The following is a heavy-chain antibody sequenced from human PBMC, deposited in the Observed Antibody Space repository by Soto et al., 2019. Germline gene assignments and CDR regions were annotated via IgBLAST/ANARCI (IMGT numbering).Heavy chain of an antibody. J-gene: IGHJ4*02. V-gene: IGHV3-23*01. CDR1: GFTFSSYA. CDR2: ISGSGGST. CDR3: AKARGLIVVVPAASDY. D-gene: IGHD2-2*01. Sequence: GGSLRLSCAASGFTFSSYAMSWVRQAPGKGLEWVSAISGSGGSTYYADSVKGRFTISRDNSKNTLYLQMNSLRAEDTAVYYCAKARGLIVVVPAASDYWGQGTLVTVSS.